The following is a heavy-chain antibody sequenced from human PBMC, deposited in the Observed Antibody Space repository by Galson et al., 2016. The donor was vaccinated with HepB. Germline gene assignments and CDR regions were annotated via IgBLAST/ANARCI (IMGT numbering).Heavy chain of an antibody. Sequence: FLRLCCAASGFTVTNAWMSWVRQAPGKGLEWVGRIRSKTDGGTTDYGAPVKGRITISRDDSKNTLYLQINNLKTEDTAVYYCTTVGIALPNTDHWGQGTVVTVSS. V-gene: IGHV3-15*01. J-gene: IGHJ4*02. CDR1: GFTVTNAW. D-gene: IGHD6-13*01. CDR3: TTVGIALPNTDH. CDR2: IRSKTDGGTT.